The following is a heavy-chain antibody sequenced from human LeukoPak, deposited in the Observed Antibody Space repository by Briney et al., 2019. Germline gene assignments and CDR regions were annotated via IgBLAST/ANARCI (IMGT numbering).Heavy chain of an antibody. CDR3: ARVGGDFAIDY. J-gene: IGHJ4*02. Sequence: GASVKVSCKASGYTFTGYYMHWVRQAPGQGLEWMGWINPNSGGTNSAQKFQGRVTMTRDTSITTAYMDLSRLRSDGTAVYYCARVGGDFAIDYWGQGTLVTVSS. CDR2: INPNSGGT. V-gene: IGHV1-2*02. CDR1: GYTFTGYY. D-gene: IGHD3-16*01.